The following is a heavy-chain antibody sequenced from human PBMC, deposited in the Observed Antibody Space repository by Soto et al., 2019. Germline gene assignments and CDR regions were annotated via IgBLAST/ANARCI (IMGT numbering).Heavy chain of an antibody. D-gene: IGHD3-22*01. Sequence: SETLSLTCTVSGGSISSSSYYWGWIRQPPGKGLEWIGSIYYSGSTYYNPSLKSRVTISVDTPKNQFSLKRSSVTAADTAVYYCARQLDYYDSSGYYYYYYGMDVWGQGTTVTVSS. V-gene: IGHV4-39*01. CDR2: IYYSGST. CDR3: ARQLDYYDSSGYYYYYYGMDV. CDR1: GGSISSSSYY. J-gene: IGHJ6*02.